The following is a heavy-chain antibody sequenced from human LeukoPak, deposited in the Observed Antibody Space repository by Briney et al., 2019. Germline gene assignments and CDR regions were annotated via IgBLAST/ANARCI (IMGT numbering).Heavy chain of an antibody. Sequence: ASVKVSCKASGYTFTGYYMHWVRQAPGQGLEWMGWINPNSGGTNYAQKFQGRVTMTRDTSISTAYMELSRLRSDDTAVYYCARRYDILTGPLGGYDYWGQGTPVTVSS. V-gene: IGHV1-2*02. J-gene: IGHJ4*02. CDR2: INPNSGGT. CDR3: ARRYDILTGPLGGYDY. D-gene: IGHD3-9*01. CDR1: GYTFTGYY.